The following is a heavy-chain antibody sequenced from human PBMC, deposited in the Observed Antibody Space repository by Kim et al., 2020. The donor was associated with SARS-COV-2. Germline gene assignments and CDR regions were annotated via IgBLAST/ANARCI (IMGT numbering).Heavy chain of an antibody. J-gene: IGHJ3*01. CDR3: AREFSLVPSHQWSSKLLAVAGTGAFDV. Sequence: GGSLRLSCAASGFTFSSYGMHWVRQAPGKGLEWVAVIWYDGSNKYYADSVKGRFTISRDNSKNTLYLQMNSLRAEDTAVYYCAREFSLVPSHQWSSKLLAVAGTGAFDVWGQGTMVTVCS. D-gene: IGHD6-19*01. V-gene: IGHV3-33*01. CDR1: GFTFSSYG. CDR2: IWYDGSNK.